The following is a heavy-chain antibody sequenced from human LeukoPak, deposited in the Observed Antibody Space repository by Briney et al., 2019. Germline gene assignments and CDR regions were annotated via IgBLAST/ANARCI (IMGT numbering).Heavy chain of an antibody. J-gene: IGHJ4*02. V-gene: IGHV3-30-3*01. CDR3: ASTSGWYGYYFDY. Sequence: PGGSLRLSCAASGFTFSSYAMHWVRQAPGKGLEWVAVISYDGSNKYYADSVKGRFTISRDNSKNTLYLQMNSLRAEDTAVYYCASTSGWYGYYFDYWGQGTLVTVFS. CDR2: ISYDGSNK. D-gene: IGHD6-19*01. CDR1: GFTFSSYA.